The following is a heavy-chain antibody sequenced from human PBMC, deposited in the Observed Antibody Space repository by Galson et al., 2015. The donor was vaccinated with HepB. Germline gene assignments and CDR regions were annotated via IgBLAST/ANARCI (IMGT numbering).Heavy chain of an antibody. CDR1: GGSISSYY. CDR2: IYYSGST. J-gene: IGHJ4*02. D-gene: IGHD3-22*01. Sequence: ETLSLTCTVSGGSISSYYWSWIRQPPGKGLEWIGYIYYSGSTNYNPSLKSRVTISVDTSKNQFSLKLSSVTAADTAVYYCARRSYDSSGYYYSFDYWGQGTLVTVSS. V-gene: IGHV4-59*08. CDR3: ARRSYDSSGYYYSFDY.